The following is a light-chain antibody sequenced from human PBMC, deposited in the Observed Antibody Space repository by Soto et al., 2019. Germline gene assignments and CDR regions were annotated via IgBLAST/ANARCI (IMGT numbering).Light chain of an antibody. CDR2: GAS. Sequence: EIVLTQSPGTLSLSPGERATLSCRASQSVSSSYLAWYPQKPGQAPRLLIYGASSRATGIPDRFSGSGSVTDFTLTISRLEPEAFAVYYCQQYGSSPPSFGPGPKVDIK. V-gene: IGKV3-20*01. J-gene: IGKJ3*01. CDR3: QQYGSSPPS. CDR1: QSVSSSY.